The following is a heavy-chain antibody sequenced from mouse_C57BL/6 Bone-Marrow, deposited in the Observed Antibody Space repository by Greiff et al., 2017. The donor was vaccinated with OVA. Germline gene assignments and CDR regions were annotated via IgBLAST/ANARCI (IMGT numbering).Heavy chain of an antibody. CDR1: GFSLTSYG. CDR3: VRNSGIYYYGSSNWYFDV. V-gene: IGHV2-2*01. J-gene: IGHJ1*03. CDR2: IWSGGST. Sequence: QVQLKESGPGLVQPSQSLSITCTVSGFSLTSYGVHWVRQSPGKGLEWLGVIWSGGSTDYNAAFISRLSISKDNSKSQVFFKMNSLQADDTAIYYCVRNSGIYYYGSSNWYFDVWGTGTTVTVSS. D-gene: IGHD1-1*01.